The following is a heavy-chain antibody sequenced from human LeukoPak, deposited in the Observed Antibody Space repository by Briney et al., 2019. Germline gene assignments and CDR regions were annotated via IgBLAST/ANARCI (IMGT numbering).Heavy chain of an antibody. D-gene: IGHD2/OR15-2a*01. Sequence: ASVKVSCKASGGTFSSYAISWVRQAPGQGLEWMGGIIPIFGTANYAQKFQGRVTITADESTSTAYMELSSLRSEDTAMYYCARFLIREFDPWGQGTLVTVSS. V-gene: IGHV1-69*13. CDR3: ARFLIREFDP. CDR1: GGTFSSYA. J-gene: IGHJ5*02. CDR2: IIPIFGTA.